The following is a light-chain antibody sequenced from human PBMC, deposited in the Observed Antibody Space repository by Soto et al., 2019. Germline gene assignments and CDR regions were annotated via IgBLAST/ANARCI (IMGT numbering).Light chain of an antibody. CDR3: QQYYTSWWT. Sequence: DIVMTQSPDSLAVSLGERATINCKSSQSVLSTSKNKNFLAWYQQKPGQPPRLLIYWASTRESGVPDRFSGGGSGTYFTLTISSLQAEDAAVYYCQQYYTSWWTFGQGTKVEIK. CDR2: WAS. CDR1: QSVLSTSKNKNF. V-gene: IGKV4-1*01. J-gene: IGKJ1*01.